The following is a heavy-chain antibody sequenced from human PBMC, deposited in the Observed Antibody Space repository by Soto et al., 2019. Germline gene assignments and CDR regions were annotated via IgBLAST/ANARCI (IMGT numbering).Heavy chain of an antibody. Sequence: EVQLVESGGGLVQPGGSLRLSCAASGFTLSGRSMHWVRQAPGKGLVWVSGIDNAGTDSTYADSVKGRFTSSRDNAKNMLYLQMNSLRGEVTAVYYCARGWFGPDVWGKGTTVTVSA. CDR2: IDNAGTDS. V-gene: IGHV3-74*01. J-gene: IGHJ6*04. CDR3: ARGWFGPDV. D-gene: IGHD3-10*01. CDR1: GFTLSGRS.